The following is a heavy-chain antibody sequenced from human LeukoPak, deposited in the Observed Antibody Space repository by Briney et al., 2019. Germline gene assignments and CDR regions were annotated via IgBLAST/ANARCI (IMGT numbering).Heavy chain of an antibody. V-gene: IGHV3-11*06. CDR3: AREGGVRAAAAPLNDY. Sequence: GGSLRLSCAASGFTFSDYYMSWIRQAPGKGLEWVSYISSSSGYTNYADSAKGRFTVSRDNAKNSLYLQMNSLRAEDTAVYYCAREGGVRAAAAPLNDYWGQGTLVTVSS. D-gene: IGHD6-13*01. CDR2: ISSSSGYT. J-gene: IGHJ4*02. CDR1: GFTFSDYY.